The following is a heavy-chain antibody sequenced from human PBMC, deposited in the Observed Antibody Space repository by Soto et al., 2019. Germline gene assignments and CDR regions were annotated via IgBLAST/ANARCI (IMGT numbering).Heavy chain of an antibody. D-gene: IGHD1-7*01. J-gene: IGHJ6*02. CDR3: AKDQLRGSYSSMVV. Sequence: GGSLRLSCAASGFTFDAYTMHWVRQGPGKGLEWVSSINWHSGDIDYADSVKGRFTISRDNARNSLFLQMDSLRPEDTALYYCAKDQLRGSYSSMVVWGQGTTVTVSS. CDR2: INWHSGDI. CDR1: GFTFDAYT. V-gene: IGHV3-9*01.